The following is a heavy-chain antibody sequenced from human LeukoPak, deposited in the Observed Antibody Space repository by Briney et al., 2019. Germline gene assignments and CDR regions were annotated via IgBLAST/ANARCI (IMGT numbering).Heavy chain of an antibody. J-gene: IGHJ3*02. CDR3: AREWYYYDSSGYSISDAFDI. D-gene: IGHD3-22*01. V-gene: IGHV3-23*01. CDR2: ITDSGGST. CDR1: GFTFSSYA. Sequence: GGSLRLSCVVSGFTFSSYAMSWVRQAPGKGLEWVSAITDSGGSTYYADSVKGRFTISRDNSKNTLYLQMNSLRAEDTAVYYCAREWYYYDSSGYSISDAFDIWGQGTMVTVSS.